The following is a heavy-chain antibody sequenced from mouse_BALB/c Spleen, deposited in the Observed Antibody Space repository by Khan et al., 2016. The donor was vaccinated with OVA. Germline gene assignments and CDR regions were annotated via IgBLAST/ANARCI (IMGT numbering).Heavy chain of an antibody. CDR3: ARWCITTATLSY. J-gene: IGHJ2*01. D-gene: IGHD1-2*01. CDR2: IYPGDGST. CDR1: GYTFTSYD. V-gene: IGHV1S56*01. Sequence: QVQLKQAGPEVVKPGALVKISCKASGYTFTSYDINWVKQRPGQGLEWIGWIYPGDGSTKYNEKFKGKATLTVDKSSSTAYMQLSSLTSEKFTVYFCARWCITTATLSYWGQGTTLTVSS.